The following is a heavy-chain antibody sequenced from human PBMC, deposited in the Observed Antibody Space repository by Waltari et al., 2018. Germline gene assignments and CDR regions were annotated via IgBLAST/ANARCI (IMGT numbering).Heavy chain of an antibody. J-gene: IGHJ4*02. V-gene: IGHV3-23*01. D-gene: IGHD3-22*01. CDR1: GFIFNNYA. CDR2: INGYGGKP. CDR3: TKAHFYDTSGYSER. Sequence: EVQVLESGGGLVQPGGSLRLTCAASGFIFNNYAINWVRKAPGKGLEWVAGINGYGGKPYYAEAVKGRFHPSRDNSRNTLSLQMNSLRAEDTAIYYCTKAHFYDTSGYSERWGQGTLVTVSS.